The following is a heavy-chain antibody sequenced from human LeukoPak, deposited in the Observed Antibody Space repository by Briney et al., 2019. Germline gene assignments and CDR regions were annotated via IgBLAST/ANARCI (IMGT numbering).Heavy chain of an antibody. CDR2: IYSGGST. CDR1: DLSFKNVW. Sequence: GSLRLSCSASDLSFKNVWMSWVRQAPGKGLEWVSVIYSGGSTYYADSVKGRFTISRDNSKNTLYLQMNSLRAEDTAVYYCARAGHYYDSSGSHDAFDIWGQGTMVTVSS. CDR3: ARAGHYYDSSGSHDAFDI. D-gene: IGHD3-22*01. V-gene: IGHV3-53*01. J-gene: IGHJ3*02.